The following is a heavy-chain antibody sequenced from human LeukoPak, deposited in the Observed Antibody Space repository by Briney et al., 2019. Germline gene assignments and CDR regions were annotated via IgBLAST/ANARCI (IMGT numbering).Heavy chain of an antibody. V-gene: IGHV3-7*01. CDR1: GFTFSSYW. CDR3: ARDRGNTWYY. J-gene: IGHJ4*02. Sequence: PGGSLRLPCAASGFTFSSYWMSWVRQAPGKGLEWVANINQDGSEKKYVDSVKGRFTISRDNAKNSLYLQMNSLRAEDTAVFYCARDRGNTWYYWGQGTLVTVSS. CDR2: INQDGSEK. D-gene: IGHD3-10*01.